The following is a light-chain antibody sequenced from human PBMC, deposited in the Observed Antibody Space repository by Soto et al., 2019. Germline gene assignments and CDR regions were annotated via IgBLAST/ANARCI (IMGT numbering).Light chain of an antibody. CDR1: QSISSW. Sequence: DIQMTQSPSTLSASVGDRVTITCRASQSISSWLAWYQQKPGKAPKLLIYKASSLESGVPSRFSGSGSGTEFTLTISSLQPYDFSTYYCQQYNSYSGRFGQGTKVDI. CDR3: QQYNSYSGR. CDR2: KAS. V-gene: IGKV1-5*03. J-gene: IGKJ1*01.